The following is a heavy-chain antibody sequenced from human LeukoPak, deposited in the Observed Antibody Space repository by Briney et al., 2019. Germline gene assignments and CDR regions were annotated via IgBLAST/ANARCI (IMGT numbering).Heavy chain of an antibody. J-gene: IGHJ4*02. V-gene: IGHV4-39*01. CDR3: ATQGSAYSSGWYPYYFDY. CDR1: GGSISSSSYY. D-gene: IGHD6-19*01. Sequence: PSETLSLTCTVSGGSISSSSYYWGWIRQPPGKGLEWIGSIYYSGSIYYNPSLKSRDTISVDTSKNQFSLKLSSVTAADTAVYYCATQGSAYSSGWYPYYFDYWGQGTLVTV. CDR2: IYYSGSI.